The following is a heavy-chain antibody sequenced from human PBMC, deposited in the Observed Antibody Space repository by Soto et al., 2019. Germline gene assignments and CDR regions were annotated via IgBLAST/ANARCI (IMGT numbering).Heavy chain of an antibody. Sequence: PSETLSLTCTVSGGSISSYYWSWIRQPPGKGLEWIGYIYYSGSTNYNPSLKSRVTISVDTSKNQFSLKLSSVTAADTAVYYCAGMIAVAVDDWGQGTLVTVSS. V-gene: IGHV4-59*08. CDR3: AGMIAVAVDD. D-gene: IGHD6-19*01. CDR1: GGSISSYY. CDR2: IYYSGST. J-gene: IGHJ4*02.